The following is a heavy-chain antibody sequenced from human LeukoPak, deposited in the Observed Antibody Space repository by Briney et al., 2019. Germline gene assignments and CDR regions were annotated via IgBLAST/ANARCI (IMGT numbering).Heavy chain of an antibody. Sequence: SETLSLTCAVYGGSFSGYYWSWIRQPPGKGLEWIGRIYTSGSTNYNPSLKSRVTMSVDTSKNQFSLKLSSVTAADTAVYYCARDHGYSYGWVHDAFDIWGQGTMVTVSS. V-gene: IGHV4-59*10. CDR2: IYTSGST. J-gene: IGHJ3*02. CDR1: GGSFSGYY. CDR3: ARDHGYSYGWVHDAFDI. D-gene: IGHD5-18*01.